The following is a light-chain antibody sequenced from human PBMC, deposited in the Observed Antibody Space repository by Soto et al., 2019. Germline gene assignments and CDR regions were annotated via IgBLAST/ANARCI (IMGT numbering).Light chain of an antibody. J-gene: IGKJ5*01. Sequence: EIVLTQSPGTLSLSPGERATLSCRASQSVSSSSLAWYQQKPGQAPRLLIYGASNRATGIPDRFSGSGSGTDFTLSISRLEPEDFAMYYCQQYGSSPITFGQGTRLEIK. CDR3: QQYGSSPIT. CDR2: GAS. V-gene: IGKV3-20*01. CDR1: QSVSSSS.